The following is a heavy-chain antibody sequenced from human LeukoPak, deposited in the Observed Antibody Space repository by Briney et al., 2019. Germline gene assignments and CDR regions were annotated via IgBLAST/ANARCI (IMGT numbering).Heavy chain of an antibody. J-gene: IGHJ3*02. V-gene: IGHV3-53*05. D-gene: IGHD6-6*01. CDR3: ARESSSRDAFDI. CDR1: EFTFSTYA. CDR2: IYSGGST. Sequence: GGSLRLSCAASEFTFSTYAMNWVRRAPGKGLEWVSVIYSGGSTYYADSVKGRFTISRDNSKNTLYLQMNSLRAEDTAVYYCARESSSRDAFDIWGQGTMVTVSS.